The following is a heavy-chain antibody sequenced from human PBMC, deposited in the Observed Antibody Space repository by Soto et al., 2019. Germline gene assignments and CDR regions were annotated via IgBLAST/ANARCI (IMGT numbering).Heavy chain of an antibody. CDR2: TYYRSKWYN. J-gene: IGHJ6*02. V-gene: IGHV6-1*01. Sequence: QVQLQPSGPGLVKPSQTLSLTCAISGDSVSSNSAAWNWIRQSPSRGLEWLGRTYYRSKWYNDFAVSVKRRITINTNTSKNQVALQLNSVTPEDTAVYYCARTRVYDSYNYYGMAVWGQGTTVTVSS. CDR1: GDSVSSNSAA. CDR3: ARTRVYDSYNYYGMAV. D-gene: IGHD3-3*01.